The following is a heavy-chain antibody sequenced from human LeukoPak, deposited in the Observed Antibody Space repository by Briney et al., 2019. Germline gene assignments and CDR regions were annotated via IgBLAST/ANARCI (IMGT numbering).Heavy chain of an antibody. CDR1: GFTFSHYG. J-gene: IGHJ3*02. V-gene: IGHV3-23*01. D-gene: IGHD3-9*01. CDR2: ISGSGGST. Sequence: GGSLRLSCAASGFTFSHYGMTWVRQAPGKGLEWVSAISGSGGSTYYAGSVKGRFTISRDNAKNTLYPQMNSLRAEDTAVYYCARGWDLTAWLAFDIWGKGTMVTVSS. CDR3: ARGWDLTAWLAFDI.